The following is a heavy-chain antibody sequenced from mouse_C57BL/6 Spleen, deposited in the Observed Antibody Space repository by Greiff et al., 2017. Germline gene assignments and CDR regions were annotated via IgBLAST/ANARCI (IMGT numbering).Heavy chain of an antibody. V-gene: IGHV1-64*01. CDR2: IHPNSGST. CDR1: GYTFTSYW. J-gene: IGHJ2*01. CDR3: ARSGYEYYFDD. D-gene: IGHD2-2*01. Sequence: QVQLKQPGAELVKPGASVKLSCKASGYTFTSYWMHWVKQRPGQGLEWIGMIHPNSGSTNYNEKFKSKATLTVDKSSSTAYMQLSSLTSEDSAVYYCARSGYEYYFDDWGQGTTRTVSS.